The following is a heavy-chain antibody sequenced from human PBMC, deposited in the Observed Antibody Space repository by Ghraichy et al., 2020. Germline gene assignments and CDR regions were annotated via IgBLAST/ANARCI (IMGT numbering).Heavy chain of an antibody. CDR1: GFTFSSYA. Sequence: GGSLRLSCAASGFTFSSYAMSWVRQAPGKGLEWVSSIGGSGSTYYVDSVKGRFTISRDNSKNTLVLQMNSLRAEDTAVYYCAKTPGGNSGWYARVQYFQHWGQGTLVTVSS. D-gene: IGHD6-19*01. J-gene: IGHJ1*01. CDR2: IGGSGST. V-gene: IGHV3-23*01. CDR3: AKTPGGNSGWYARVQYFQH.